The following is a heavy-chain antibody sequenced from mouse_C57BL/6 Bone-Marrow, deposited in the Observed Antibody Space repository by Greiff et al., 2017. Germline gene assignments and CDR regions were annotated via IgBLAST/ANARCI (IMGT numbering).Heavy chain of an antibody. J-gene: IGHJ2*01. CDR1: GYTFTSYW. Sequence: QVQLQQSGAELVKPGASVKMSCKASGYTFTSYWITWVKQRPGQGLEWIGDIYPGSGSTNYNEKFKSKATLTVDTSSSTAYMQLSSLTSEDSAVYYCARSFCYYGRFDYWGQGTTLTVSS. D-gene: IGHD1-1*01. CDR3: ARSFCYYGRFDY. CDR2: IYPGSGST. V-gene: IGHV1-55*01.